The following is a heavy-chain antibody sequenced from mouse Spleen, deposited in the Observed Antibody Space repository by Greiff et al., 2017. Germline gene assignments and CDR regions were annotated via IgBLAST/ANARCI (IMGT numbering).Heavy chain of an antibody. CDR3: ARRSYYRYDCDY. D-gene: IGHD2-14*01. Sequence: QVQLQQSGAELVKPGASVKMSCKASGYTFTSYWITWVKQRPGQGLEWIGDIYPGSGSTNYNEKFKSKATLTVDTSSSTAYMQLSSLTSEDSAVYYCARRSYYRYDCDYWGQGTTLTVSS. CDR1: GYTFTSYW. V-gene: IGHV1-55*01. J-gene: IGHJ2*01. CDR2: IYPGSGST.